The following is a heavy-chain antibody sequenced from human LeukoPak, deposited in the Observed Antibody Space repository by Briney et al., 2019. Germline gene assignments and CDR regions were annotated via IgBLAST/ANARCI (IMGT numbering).Heavy chain of an antibody. CDR2: IYYSGST. J-gene: IGHJ4*02. Sequence: SETLSLTCTVSGGYISSYYWSWIRQPPGKGLEWIGYIYYSGSTNYNPSLKSRVTISVDTSKNQFSLKLNSVTAADTAVYYCARAPGTGHVDYWGQGTLVTVSS. CDR3: ARAPGTGHVDY. CDR1: GGYISSYY. V-gene: IGHV4-59*01. D-gene: IGHD1-14*01.